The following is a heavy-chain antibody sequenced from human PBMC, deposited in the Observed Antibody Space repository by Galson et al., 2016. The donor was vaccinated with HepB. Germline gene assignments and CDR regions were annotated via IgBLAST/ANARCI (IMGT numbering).Heavy chain of an antibody. CDR1: GYTFSSYY. Sequence: SVKVSCKASGYTFSSYYMHWVRQAPGQGLEWMGIINPSDGFTTYAQKSQGRVTMTRDTSTSTVYMELSSLRSEDTAVYYCARGADSGHDLGDFWGQGTLVTVSS. D-gene: IGHD5-12*01. CDR2: INPSDGFT. CDR3: ARGADSGHDLGDF. J-gene: IGHJ4*02. V-gene: IGHV1-46*01.